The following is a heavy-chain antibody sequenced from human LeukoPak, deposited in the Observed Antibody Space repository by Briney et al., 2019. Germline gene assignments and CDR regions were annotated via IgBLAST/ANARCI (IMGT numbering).Heavy chain of an antibody. Sequence: GGSLRLSCAASGFTFNTYAMNRVRQAPGKGLEWVSTISGSGGSTYYADSVKGRFTISRDNSKNTLYLQMNSLRAEDTAIYYCAKSPDVAGTGRFDYWGQGTLVTVSS. CDR2: ISGSGGST. D-gene: IGHD6-19*01. CDR3: AKSPDVAGTGRFDY. V-gene: IGHV3-23*01. J-gene: IGHJ4*02. CDR1: GFTFNTYA.